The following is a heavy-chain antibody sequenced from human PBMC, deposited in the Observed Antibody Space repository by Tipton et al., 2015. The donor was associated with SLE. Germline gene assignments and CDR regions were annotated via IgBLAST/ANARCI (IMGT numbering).Heavy chain of an antibody. CDR2: INQENGGT. J-gene: IGHJ5*02. D-gene: IGHD2-2*01. V-gene: IGHV1-2*02. CDR3: AKDCVRASQHHVSPHWFDP. CDR1: TYIFTGHY. Sequence: QVQLVQSGAEVKKPGASVRVTCKTATYIFTGHYLHWVRQAPGQGLEWMGCINQENGGTIYAQKFQDRVTLTMDTSTVTAYMDLSSLRSDDTAVYYCAKDCVRASQHHVSPHWFDPWGQGTLVTVSS.